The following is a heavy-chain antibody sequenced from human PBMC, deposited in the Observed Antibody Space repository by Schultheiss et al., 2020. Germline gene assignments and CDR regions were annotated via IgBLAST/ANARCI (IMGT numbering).Heavy chain of an antibody. Sequence: SETLSLTCTVSSGSISSYYWSWIRQPAGKGLEWIGRIYTSGSTNYNPSLKSRVTMSVDTSKNQFSLKLSSVTAADTAVYYCARGPRYYDILTGYYPSNWFDPWGQGTLVTVSS. CDR2: IYTSGST. V-gene: IGHV4-4*07. D-gene: IGHD3-9*01. J-gene: IGHJ5*02. CDR3: ARGPRYYDILTGYYPSNWFDP. CDR1: SGSISSYY.